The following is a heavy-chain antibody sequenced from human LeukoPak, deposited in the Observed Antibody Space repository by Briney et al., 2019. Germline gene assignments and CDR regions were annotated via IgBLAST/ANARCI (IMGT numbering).Heavy chain of an antibody. CDR2: IHYSDSSN. D-gene: IGHD2-15*01. V-gene: IGHV4-39*01. Sequence: SETLSLTCTVSGASISSSSYYWGWIRQPPGKGLEWIGSIHYSDSSNYNPSYNPSLKSRVTISVDTSKNQFSLKLSSVTAADTAVYYCASRYCSSSSCHLTGGYWGQGTQATVSS. J-gene: IGHJ4*02. CDR1: GASISSSSYY. CDR3: ASRYCSSSSCHLTGGY.